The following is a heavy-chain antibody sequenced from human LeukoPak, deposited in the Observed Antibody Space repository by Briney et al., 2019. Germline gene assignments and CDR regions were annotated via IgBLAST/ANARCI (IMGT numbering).Heavy chain of an antibody. V-gene: IGHV1-8*01. J-gene: IGHJ5*02. CDR1: GYTFTSYD. CDR2: MNPNSGNT. D-gene: IGHD3-10*01. Sequence: ASVKVSCKASGYTFTSYDINWVRQATGQGLEWMGWMNPNSGNTGYAQKFQGRVTMTRNTSISTAYMELSGLRSEDTAVYYCAREWNGSGSYCWFDPWGQGTLVTVSS. CDR3: AREWNGSGSYCWFDP.